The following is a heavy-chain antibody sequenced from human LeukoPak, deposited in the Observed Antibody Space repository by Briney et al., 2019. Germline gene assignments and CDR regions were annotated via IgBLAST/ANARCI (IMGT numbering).Heavy chain of an antibody. CDR1: GGSISSANYY. V-gene: IGHV4-61*02. CDR3: AREQYDFWSGKFPFDH. D-gene: IGHD3-3*01. J-gene: IGHJ4*02. CDR2: IYTSGST. Sequence: SETLSLTCTVSGGSISSANYYWSWIRQPAGKGLEWIGRIYTSGSTHYNPSLKSRVTISVDTSKNQFSLKLSSVTAADTAVYYCAREQYDFWSGKFPFDHWGQGTLVTVSS.